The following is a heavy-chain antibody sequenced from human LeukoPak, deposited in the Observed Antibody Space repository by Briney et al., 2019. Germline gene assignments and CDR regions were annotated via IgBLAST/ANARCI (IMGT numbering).Heavy chain of an antibody. D-gene: IGHD6-19*01. Sequence: GASLKISCKGSGYSFTSYWIGWVRQMPGKGLEWMGIIYPGDSDTRYSPSFQGQVTISADKSISTAYLQWSSLKASDTAVYYCARTVAGPPYYYYYMDVWGKGTTVTISS. CDR3: ARTVAGPPYYYYYMDV. V-gene: IGHV5-51*01. CDR2: IYPGDSDT. CDR1: GYSFTSYW. J-gene: IGHJ6*03.